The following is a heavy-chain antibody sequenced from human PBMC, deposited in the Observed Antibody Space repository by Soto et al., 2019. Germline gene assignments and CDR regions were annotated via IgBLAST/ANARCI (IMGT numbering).Heavy chain of an antibody. CDR1: GYTFTSYG. CDR3: ARDPYSSSSRGGYNWFDP. CDR2: ISAYNGNT. J-gene: IGHJ5*02. D-gene: IGHD6-6*01. V-gene: IGHV1-18*01. Sequence: GASVKVSCKASGYTFTSYGISWVRQAPGQGLEWMGWISAYNGNTNYAQKLQGRVTMTTDTSTSTAYMELRSLRSDDTAVYYCARDPYSSSSRGGYNWFDPWGQGTLVTVSS.